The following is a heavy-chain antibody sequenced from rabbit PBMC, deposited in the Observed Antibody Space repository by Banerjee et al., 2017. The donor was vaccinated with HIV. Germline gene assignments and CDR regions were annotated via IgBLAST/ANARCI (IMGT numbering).Heavy chain of an antibody. D-gene: IGHD8-1*01. CDR2: MTTGDGST. CDR1: GFTFSSYW. J-gene: IGHJ4*01. CDR3: AREGYSYYNGGL. Sequence: QSLEESGGDLVKPGASLTLTCTASGFTFSSYWICWVRQAPGKGLEWVACMTTGDGSTYYANWAKGRFTISRTSSTTVTLQMTSLTAADTATYFCAREGYSYYNGGLWGPGTLVTVS. V-gene: IGHV1S40*01.